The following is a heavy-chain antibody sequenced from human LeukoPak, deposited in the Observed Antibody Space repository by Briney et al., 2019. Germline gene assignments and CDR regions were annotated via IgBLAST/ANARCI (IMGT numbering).Heavy chain of an antibody. Sequence: ASVKVSCKASGYTFTSYGISWVRQAPGQGLEWMGGIIPIFGTANYAQKFQGRVTITADESTSTAYMELSSLRSEDTAVYYCARGLHTELDYWGQGTLVTVSS. J-gene: IGHJ4*02. D-gene: IGHD1-26*01. V-gene: IGHV1-69*13. CDR2: IIPIFGTA. CDR1: GYTFTSYG. CDR3: ARGLHTELDY.